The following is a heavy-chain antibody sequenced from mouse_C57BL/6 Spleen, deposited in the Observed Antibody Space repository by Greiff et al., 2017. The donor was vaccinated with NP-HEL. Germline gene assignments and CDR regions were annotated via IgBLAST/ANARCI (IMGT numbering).Heavy chain of an antibody. D-gene: IGHD2-5*01. V-gene: IGHV1-19*01. J-gene: IGHJ3*01. CDR1: GYTFTDYY. CDR2: INPYNGGT. Sequence: DVKLQESGPVLVKPGASVKMSCKASGYTFTDYYMTWVKQTHGKSLEWIGVINPYNGGTSYNQKFKGKATLTVDKSSSTAYLELNSLTSEDSALYYCAREEYSNWYGYWGQGALVTVS. CDR3: AREEYSNWYGY.